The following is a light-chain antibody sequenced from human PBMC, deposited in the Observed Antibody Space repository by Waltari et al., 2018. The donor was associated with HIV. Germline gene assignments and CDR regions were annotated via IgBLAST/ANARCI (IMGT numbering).Light chain of an antibody. J-gene: IGLJ3*02. CDR1: RTNLGSSYD. V-gene: IGLV1-40*01. CDR2: RNN. CDR3: QSFDNSLNGQV. Sequence: QSVLTQPPSVSGAPGQRITISCTGRRTNLGSSYDVNWYQQRPGRAPRLLILRNNNRPSGAPDRFSGSKSDTSASLVITGLQADDEAMYYCQSFDNSLNGQVFGGGTKLTVL.